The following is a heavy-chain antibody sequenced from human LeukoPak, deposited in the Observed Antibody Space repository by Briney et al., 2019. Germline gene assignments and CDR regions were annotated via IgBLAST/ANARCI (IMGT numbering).Heavy chain of an antibody. Sequence: PAETLSLTCTVSGGSISSSSYYWGWIRQPPGKGLEWVGSIYYGGSTYYNPSLQSRVTISVDTSENQFSLKLSSETAADTAVYYCARGPRWLQDYFNYWGQGTLVTVYS. CDR1: GGSISSSSYY. CDR2: IYYGGST. V-gene: IGHV4-39*07. D-gene: IGHD5-24*01. CDR3: ARGPRWLQDYFNY. J-gene: IGHJ4*02.